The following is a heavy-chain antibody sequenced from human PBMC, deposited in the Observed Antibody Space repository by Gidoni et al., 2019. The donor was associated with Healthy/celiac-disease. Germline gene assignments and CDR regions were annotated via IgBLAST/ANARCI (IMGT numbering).Heavy chain of an antibody. CDR1: GGTFSSYA. CDR2: IIPIFGTA. J-gene: IGHJ4*02. Sequence: QVQLVQSGAEVKKPGSSVKASCKASGGTFSSYAISWVRQAPGQGLEWMGGIIPIFGTANYAQKFQGRVTITADESTSTSYMELSSLRSEDTAVYYCAREGYSSGWYSDYWGQGTLVTVSS. CDR3: AREGYSSGWYSDY. V-gene: IGHV1-69*01. D-gene: IGHD6-19*01.